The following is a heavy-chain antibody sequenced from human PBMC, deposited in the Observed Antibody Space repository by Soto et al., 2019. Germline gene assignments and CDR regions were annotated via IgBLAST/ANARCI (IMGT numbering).Heavy chain of an antibody. D-gene: IGHD1-26*01. CDR1: GGSISSSNW. CDR2: IQHSGST. CDR3: ARVSGSYYYGMDV. J-gene: IGHJ6*02. Sequence: QVQLQESGPGLVKPSGTLSLTCAVSGGSISSSNWWSWVRQPPGKGLGGIGEIQHSGSTNYNPSLKSRVTISVDKPKNQFSLKLSSVTAADTAVYYCARVSGSYYYGMDVWGQGTTVTVSS. V-gene: IGHV4-4*02.